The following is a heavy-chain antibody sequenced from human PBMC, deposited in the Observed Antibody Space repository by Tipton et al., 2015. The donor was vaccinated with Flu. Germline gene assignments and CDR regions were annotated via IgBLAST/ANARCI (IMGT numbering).Heavy chain of an antibody. J-gene: IGHJ3*02. CDR2: IYDSGST. CDR1: GGSITTYY. Sequence: TLSLTCTASGGSITTYYWSWIRQSPGKGLEWIGYIYDSGSTNYNPSLKSRVTISVDTSKNQFSLKLTSVTAADTAVYYCARRDYDILTGSRAFDIWGQGTMVTVSP. V-gene: IGHV4-59*08. CDR3: ARRDYDILTGSRAFDI. D-gene: IGHD3-9*01.